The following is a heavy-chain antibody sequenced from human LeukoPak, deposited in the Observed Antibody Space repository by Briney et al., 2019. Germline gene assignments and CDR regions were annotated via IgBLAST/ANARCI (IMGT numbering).Heavy chain of an antibody. CDR2: IYYSGST. Sequence: SETLSLTCTVSGGSISSYYWSWLRQPPGKGLEWIGYIYYSGSTNYNPSLKSRITISVDTSKNQFSLKLSSVTAADTAVYYCARDPGRYFDYWGQGTLVTVSS. CDR1: GGSISSYY. J-gene: IGHJ4*02. CDR3: ARDPGRYFDY. V-gene: IGHV4-4*08.